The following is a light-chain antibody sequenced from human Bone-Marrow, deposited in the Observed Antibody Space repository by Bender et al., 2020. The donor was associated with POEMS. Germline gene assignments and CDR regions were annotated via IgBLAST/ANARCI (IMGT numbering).Light chain of an antibody. CDR1: SSDVGHYNY. J-gene: IGLJ3*02. CDR3: QSADTSDIRV. CDR2: EGN. V-gene: IGLV2-23*01. Sequence: QSALTQPPSASGSPGQSVTISCTGTSSDVGHYNYVSWYQQHPGKAPKLMISEGNKRPSGVSNRFSGSKSGNTASLTISGLQAEDEADYYCQSADTSDIRVFGGGTKLTVL.